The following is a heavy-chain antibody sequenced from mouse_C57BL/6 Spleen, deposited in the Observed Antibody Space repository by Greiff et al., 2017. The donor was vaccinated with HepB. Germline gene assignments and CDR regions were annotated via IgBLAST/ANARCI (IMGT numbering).Heavy chain of an antibody. CDR3: ASGGYDVGSLWYFDV. Sequence: VKLVESGAELVKPGASVKMSCKASGYTFTTYPIEWMKQNHGKSLEWIGNFHPYNDDTKYNEKFKGKATLTVAKSSSTVYLELSRLTSDDSAVYYCASGGYDVGSLWYFDVWGTGTTVTVSS. V-gene: IGHV1-47*01. CDR2: FHPYNDDT. D-gene: IGHD2-2*01. J-gene: IGHJ1*03. CDR1: GYTFTTYP.